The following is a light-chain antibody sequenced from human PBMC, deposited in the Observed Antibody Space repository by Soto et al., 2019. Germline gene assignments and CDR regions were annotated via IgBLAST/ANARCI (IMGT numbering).Light chain of an antibody. CDR1: QDIRNF. J-gene: IGKJ3*01. CDR2: AAS. Sequence: DIQMTQSPTSLSASVGDRVTITCRASQDIRNFVAWYQQKPGKAPKLLIYAASTLQSGVPSRFSGSGSGTDFTLAINRLQPEDVATYSCQKYCSVPVFGPGTKVEIK. V-gene: IGKV1-27*01. CDR3: QKYCSVPV.